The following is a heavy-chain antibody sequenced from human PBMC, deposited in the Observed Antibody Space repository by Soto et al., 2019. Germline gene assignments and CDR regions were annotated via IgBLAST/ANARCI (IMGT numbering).Heavy chain of an antibody. D-gene: IGHD3-3*01. J-gene: IGHJ4*02. CDR3: AKVYDSWSGPVDY. CDR2: ISGSGGTT. CDR1: GFTFSSYA. Sequence: GGSLRLSCAASGFTFSSYAMSWVRQAPGQGLEWVSAISGSGGTTSYADSVKGRFTISRDNSKNTLYLQINTLRAEDTAVYYCAKVYDSWSGPVDYWGQGSLVTVSS. V-gene: IGHV3-23*01.